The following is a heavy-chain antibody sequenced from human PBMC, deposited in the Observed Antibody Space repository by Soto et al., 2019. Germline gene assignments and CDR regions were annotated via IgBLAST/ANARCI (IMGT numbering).Heavy chain of an antibody. CDR1: GFTFSSYA. V-gene: IGHV3-23*01. Sequence: GALRLACAASGFTFSSYAMSWVRQAPGKGLEWVSAISGSGGSTYYADSVKGRFTISRDNSKNTLYLQMNSLRAEDTAVYYCAKDSGSYRLYYFDYWGQGTLVTVSS. CDR2: ISGSGGST. D-gene: IGHD1-26*01. CDR3: AKDSGSYRLYYFDY. J-gene: IGHJ4*02.